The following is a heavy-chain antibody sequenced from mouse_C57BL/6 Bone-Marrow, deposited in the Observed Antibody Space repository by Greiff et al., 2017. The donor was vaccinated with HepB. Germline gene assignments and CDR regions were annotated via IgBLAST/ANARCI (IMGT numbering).Heavy chain of an antibody. Sequence: VQLQQSGAELVRPGASVKLSCTASGFNIKDDYMHWVKQRPEQGLEWIGWIDPENGDTEYASKFQGNATITADTSSNTAYLQLSSLTSEDTAVYYCTTREIYYYGSSPLAYWGQGTLVTVSA. CDR2: IDPENGDT. V-gene: IGHV14-4*01. D-gene: IGHD1-1*01. CDR3: TTREIYYYGSSPLAY. CDR1: GFNIKDDY. J-gene: IGHJ3*01.